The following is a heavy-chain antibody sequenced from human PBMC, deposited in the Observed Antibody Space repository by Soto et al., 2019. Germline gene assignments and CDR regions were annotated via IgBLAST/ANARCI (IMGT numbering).Heavy chain of an antibody. Sequence: QVQLQESGPGLVKPSQTLSLTCTVSGGSISSGGYYWSWSRQHLWKGLEWIGDIYYSGSTYYNPSLKSRVTIPEDTSKNQISLKLSSVTAADTAVCYCARSIDPWGQGTLVTVSS. CDR2: IYYSGST. J-gene: IGHJ5*02. V-gene: IGHV4-31*03. CDR1: GGSISSGGYY. CDR3: ARSIDP.